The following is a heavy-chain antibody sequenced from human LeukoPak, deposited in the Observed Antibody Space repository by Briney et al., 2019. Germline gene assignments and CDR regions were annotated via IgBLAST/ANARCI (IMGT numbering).Heavy chain of an antibody. D-gene: IGHD2-15*01. CDR3: VRRRAGVDWFDP. J-gene: IGHJ5*02. CDR1: GGSISSSDYY. CDR2: IYYTGST. V-gene: IGHV4-39*01. Sequence: PSETLSLTCTVSGGSISSSDYYCDWIRQPPGKGLEWIGSIYYTGSTYYNPSLRSRVTISVDTSKNQFSLRLSSVTAADTAVFYCVRRRAGVDWFDPWGQGTLVTVSS.